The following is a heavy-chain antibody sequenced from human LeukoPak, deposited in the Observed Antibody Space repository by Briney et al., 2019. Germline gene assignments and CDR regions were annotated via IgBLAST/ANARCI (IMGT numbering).Heavy chain of an antibody. CDR1: GFTFSSYG. V-gene: IGHV3-23*01. CDR3: AGSGSYYTLTN. D-gene: IGHD3-10*01. CDR2: ISGSGGST. Sequence: PGGSLRLSCAASGFTFSSYGMSWVRQAPGKGLEWVSAISGSGGSTYYADSVKGRFTISRDNAKNSLYLQMNSLRAEDTAVYYCAGSGSYYTLTNWGQGTLVTVSS. J-gene: IGHJ4*02.